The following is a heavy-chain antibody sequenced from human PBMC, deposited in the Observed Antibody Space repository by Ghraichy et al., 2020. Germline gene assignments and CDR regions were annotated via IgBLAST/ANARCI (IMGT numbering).Heavy chain of an antibody. CDR2: ISGSGGST. V-gene: IGHV3-23*01. CDR3: AKIRGWYPSGAIDY. Sequence: GGSLRLSCAASGFTFSSYAMSWVRQAPGKGLEWVSAISGSGGSTYYADSVKGRFTISRDNSKNTLYLQMNSLRAEDTAVYYCAKIRGWYPSGAIDYWGRGTLVTVSS. CDR1: GFTFSSYA. J-gene: IGHJ4*02. D-gene: IGHD6-19*01.